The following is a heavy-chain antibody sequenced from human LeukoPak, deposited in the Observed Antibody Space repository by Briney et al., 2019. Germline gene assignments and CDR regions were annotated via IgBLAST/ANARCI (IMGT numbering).Heavy chain of an antibody. D-gene: IGHD3-10*01. CDR2: ISDDGGDT. CDR1: GFILSSGA. J-gene: IGHJ4*02. V-gene: IGHV3-64D*06. CDR3: TTGAGRGY. Sequence: GGSLRLSCSASGFILSSGAMHWVRQAPGKGLEYISRISDDGGDTYYADSVKGRFTISRDTSKNTLYLQMSSLKTEDTAVYYCTTGAGRGYWGQGTLVTVSS.